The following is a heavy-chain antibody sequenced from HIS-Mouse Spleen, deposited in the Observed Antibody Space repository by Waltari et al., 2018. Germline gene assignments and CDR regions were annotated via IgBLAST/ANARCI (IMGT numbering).Heavy chain of an antibody. J-gene: IGHJ2*01. CDR3: AREIPYSSSWYDWYFDL. CDR1: GGSISSSSSY. D-gene: IGHD6-13*01. CDR2: IYYSGST. V-gene: IGHV4-39*07. Sequence: QLQLQESGPGLVKPSETRSLTCTVSGGSISSSSSYWGWIRQPPGKGLEWIGSIYYSGSTYYNPSLKSRGTISVDTSKNQFSLKLSSVTAADTAVYYCAREIPYSSSWYDWYFDLWGRGTLVTVSS.